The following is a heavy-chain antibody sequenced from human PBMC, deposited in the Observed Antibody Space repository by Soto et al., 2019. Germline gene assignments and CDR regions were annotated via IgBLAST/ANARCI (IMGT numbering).Heavy chain of an antibody. CDR2: IFRSGST. CDR3: ARDSESCGGDCYYLAY. V-gene: IGHV4-4*02. D-gene: IGHD2-21*02. CDR1: GGSISSSNW. Sequence: SETLSLTCAVSGGSISSSNWWTWVRQPPGKGLEWVAEIFRSGSTNYNPSLKSRVTISVDKSKIQFSLKLTSVTAADTAVYYCARDSESCGGDCYYLAYWGQGTLVTVSS. J-gene: IGHJ4*02.